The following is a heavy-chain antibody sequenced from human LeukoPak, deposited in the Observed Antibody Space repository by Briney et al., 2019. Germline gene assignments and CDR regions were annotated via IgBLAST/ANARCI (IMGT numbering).Heavy chain of an antibody. D-gene: IGHD6-19*01. CDR1: GGTFSSFA. J-gene: IGHJ5*02. CDR2: IIPIFGTA. CDR3: ARDVGIAVAGRNWFDP. Sequence: SVKVYCKASGGTFSSFAISWVRQAPGQGLEWMGGIIPIFGTANYAQKFQGRVTITADESTSTAYMELSRLRSEDTAVYYCARDVGIAVAGRNWFDPWGQGTLVTVSS. V-gene: IGHV1-69*01.